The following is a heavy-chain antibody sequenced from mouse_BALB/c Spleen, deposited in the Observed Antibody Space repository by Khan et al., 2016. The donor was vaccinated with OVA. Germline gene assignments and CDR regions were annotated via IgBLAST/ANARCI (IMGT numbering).Heavy chain of an antibody. CDR1: GYSITSDYA. CDR2: ISYSGNI. Sequence: EVQLVESGPGLVKPSQSLSLTCTVTGYSITSDYAWNWIRQFPGNKLEWMGYISYSGNIHYNPSLKSRISITRDTSKNQFFLQLNSVTTEDTATYYCAIIYGGDFDYWGQGTTLTVSS. CDR3: AIIYGGDFDY. V-gene: IGHV3-2*02. J-gene: IGHJ2*01. D-gene: IGHD1-1*01.